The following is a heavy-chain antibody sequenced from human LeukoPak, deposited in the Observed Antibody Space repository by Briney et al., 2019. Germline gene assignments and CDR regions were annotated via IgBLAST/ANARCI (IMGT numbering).Heavy chain of an antibody. Sequence: PGGSLRLSCAASGFTVSSNYMSWVRQAPGKGLEWVSVIYSGGSTYYADSVKGRFTISRDNSKNTLYLQMNSLRAENTAVYYCARGIGYSYEPALVYWGQGTLVTVSS. J-gene: IGHJ4*02. D-gene: IGHD5-18*01. CDR1: GFTVSSNY. CDR2: IYSGGST. CDR3: ARGIGYSYEPALVY. V-gene: IGHV3-53*01.